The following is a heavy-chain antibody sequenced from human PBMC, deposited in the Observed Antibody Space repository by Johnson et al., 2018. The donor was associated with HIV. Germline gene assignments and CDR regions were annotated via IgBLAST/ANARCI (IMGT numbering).Heavy chain of an antibody. D-gene: IGHD3-22*01. V-gene: IGHV3-74*02. Sequence: MLLVESGGGLVQPGGSLRLSCAASGFTFSRYWMHWVRQAPGKGLVWVSRINMDGSSTTYADSVKGRFTISRANAKNTRYLQMNRLRAEDTAVYDCARGVAMIVFWGQGTMVTVSS. J-gene: IGHJ3*01. CDR3: ARGVAMIVF. CDR1: GFTFSRYW. CDR2: INMDGSST.